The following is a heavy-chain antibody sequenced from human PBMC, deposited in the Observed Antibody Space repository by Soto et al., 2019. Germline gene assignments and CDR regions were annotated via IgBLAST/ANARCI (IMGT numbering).Heavy chain of an antibody. J-gene: IGHJ4*02. V-gene: IGHV3-23*01. CDR1: GFTFSSYA. CDR2: ISGSGART. CDR3: AKAPLPLSLYDSSGYYRPFDS. D-gene: IGHD3-22*01. Sequence: EVQLLESGGGLVQPGGSLRLSCAASGFTFSSYAMSWVRQAPGKGLEWVSAISGSGARTYYADSGRGRFTISRHNSKNTLYRQMSSLSGEDTAVYYCAKAPLPLSLYDSSGYYRPFDSWGQGSLVTVSS.